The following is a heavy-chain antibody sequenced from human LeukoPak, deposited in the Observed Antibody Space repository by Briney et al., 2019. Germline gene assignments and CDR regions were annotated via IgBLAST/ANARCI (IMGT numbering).Heavy chain of an antibody. V-gene: IGHV5-51*01. Sequence: GESLKISCKGSGYSFTSSWIGWVRQMPGKGLEWMGIIYPGDSETIYSPSFQGQVTISVDKSFSTAYLQWSSLKASDTAMYYCARQYITGWQSFDYWGQGTLVTVSS. CDR2: IYPGDSET. CDR3: ARQYITGWQSFDY. CDR1: GYSFTSSW. D-gene: IGHD6-19*01. J-gene: IGHJ4*02.